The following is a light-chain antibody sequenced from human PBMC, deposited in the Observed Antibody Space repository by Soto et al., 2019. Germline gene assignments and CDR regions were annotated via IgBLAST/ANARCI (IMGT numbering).Light chain of an antibody. V-gene: IGKV3-20*01. CDR3: QQYGSSPRT. Sequence: EIVLTQSPGTLSLSPGERATLSCRASQSVARNNLAWYQQKPGQSPRLLIYGASSRARGIPDRFTGSGSGTDFILTISRLEPADFAVYYCQQYGSSPRTFGQGTRVEIK. CDR2: GAS. CDR1: QSVARNN. J-gene: IGKJ1*01.